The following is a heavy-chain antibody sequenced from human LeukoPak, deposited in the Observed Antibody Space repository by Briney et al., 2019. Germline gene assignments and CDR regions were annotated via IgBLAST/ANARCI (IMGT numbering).Heavy chain of an antibody. J-gene: IGHJ4*02. CDR1: GYTFTSYY. CDR2: INPSGGSA. V-gene: IGHV1-46*01. CDR3: ARGGYCSSTSCYRDRGHFDY. Sequence: ASVKVSCKASGYTFTSYYMHWVRQAPGQGLEWIGIINPSGGSASYAQKFQGRVTMTRDMSTSTVYMELSSLRSEDTAVYYCARGGYCSSTSCYRDRGHFDYWGQGTLVTVSS. D-gene: IGHD2-2*01.